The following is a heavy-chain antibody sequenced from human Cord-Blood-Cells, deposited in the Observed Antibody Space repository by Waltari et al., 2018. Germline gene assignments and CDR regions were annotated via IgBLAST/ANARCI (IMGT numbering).Heavy chain of an antibody. CDR3: AKDAFYDFWSGYYDAFDI. CDR1: GFTFSSYG. Sequence: QVQLVESGGGVVQPGRSLRLSCAASGFTFSSYGMHWVRQAPGKGLEWVAVITYEGSNKYYADSVKGRFTISRDNSTNTLYLQMNSLRAEDTAVYYCAKDAFYDFWSGYYDAFDIWGQGTMVTVSS. CDR2: ITYEGSNK. V-gene: IGHV3-30*18. D-gene: IGHD3-3*01. J-gene: IGHJ3*02.